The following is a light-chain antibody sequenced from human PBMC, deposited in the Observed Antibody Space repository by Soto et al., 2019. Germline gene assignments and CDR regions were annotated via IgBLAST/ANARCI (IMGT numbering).Light chain of an antibody. Sequence: QSVLTQPASVSGSPGQSITISCTGTSSDVGGYNYVSWYQQHPGKAPKHTIYEVINRPSEVSNRFSGSKSGNTASLTISGIQAEDEADYYCSSYTSSSPYVFGTGTKVTVL. CDR2: EVI. V-gene: IGLV2-14*01. J-gene: IGLJ1*01. CDR1: SSDVGGYNY. CDR3: SSYTSSSPYV.